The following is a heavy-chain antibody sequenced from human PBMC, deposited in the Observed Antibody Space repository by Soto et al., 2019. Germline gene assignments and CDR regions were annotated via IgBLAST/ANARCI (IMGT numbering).Heavy chain of an antibody. CDR1: GFTFDDYT. J-gene: IGHJ3*02. D-gene: IGHD1-1*01. CDR2: ISWDGGST. V-gene: IGHV3-43*01. CDR3: AKDIKAAGTTEIGAFDI. Sequence: GGSLRLSCAASGFTFDDYTMHWVRQAPGKGLEWVSLISWDGGSTYYADSVKGRFTISRDNSKNSLYLQMNSLRTEDTALYYCAKDIKAAGTTEIGAFDIWGQGTMVTVSS.